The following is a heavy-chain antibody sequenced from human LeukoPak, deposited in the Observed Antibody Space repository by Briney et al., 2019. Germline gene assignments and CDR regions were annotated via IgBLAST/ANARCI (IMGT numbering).Heavy chain of an antibody. D-gene: IGHD2-8*01. CDR2: TNEDESAK. CDR1: GFSFRNSW. V-gene: IGHV3-7*01. CDR3: ARGVNRASDI. Sequence: PGESLRLSCAASGFSFRNSWMAWVRQAPGKGLEWVALTNEDESAKYYVDSVKGRFTISRDNAKNSLFLQMNSLRDEDTAMYYCARGVNRASDIWGHGTMVTVSS. J-gene: IGHJ3*02.